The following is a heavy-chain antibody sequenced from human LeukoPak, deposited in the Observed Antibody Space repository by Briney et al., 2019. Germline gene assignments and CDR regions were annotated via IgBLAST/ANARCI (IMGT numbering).Heavy chain of an antibody. CDR3: ASNWGGDEYYFDY. CDR1: GGSISSPSYY. D-gene: IGHD7-27*01. V-gene: IGHV4-39*01. J-gene: IGHJ4*02. Sequence: SETLSLTCTVSGGSISSPSYYWGWIRQTPGKGLEWIGSIYYSGSTYYTPSLESRVTMSIDTSKNQFSLRLSSVTAADTAVYYCASNWGGDEYYFDYWGQGSLVTVSS. CDR2: IYYSGST.